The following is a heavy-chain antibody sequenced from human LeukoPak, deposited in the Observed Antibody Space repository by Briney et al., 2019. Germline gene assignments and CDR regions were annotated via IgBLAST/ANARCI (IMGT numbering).Heavy chain of an antibody. Sequence: ASVKVSCKASGYTFTSYDINWVRQAPGQGLEWMGWINPNSGGTNYAQKFQGRVTMTRDTSISTAYMELSRLRSDDTAVYYCARGFGPRRLGDLSPLGYWGQGTLVTVSS. CDR3: ARGFGPRRLGDLSPLGY. J-gene: IGHJ4*02. D-gene: IGHD4-17*01. CDR1: GYTFTSYD. V-gene: IGHV1-2*02. CDR2: INPNSGGT.